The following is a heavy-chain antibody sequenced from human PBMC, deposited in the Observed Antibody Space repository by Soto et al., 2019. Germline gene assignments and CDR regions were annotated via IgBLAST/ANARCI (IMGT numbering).Heavy chain of an antibody. Sequence: EVQLVESGGGLVQPGGSLRLSCAASVFAFSNYWMSWLRQAPGKGLEWVANINQDGNEKYYVDSMKGRFTVSRDNAKKSLYLQMNSLRAEDTAVYYCASAPFGVVLVSQWFDPWGQGTLVTVSS. CDR3: ASAPFGVVLVSQWFDP. V-gene: IGHV3-7*01. D-gene: IGHD3-3*01. CDR1: VFAFSNYW. J-gene: IGHJ5*02. CDR2: INQDGNEK.